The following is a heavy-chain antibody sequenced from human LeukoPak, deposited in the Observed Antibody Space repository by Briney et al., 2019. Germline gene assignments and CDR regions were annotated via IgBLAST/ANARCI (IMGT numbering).Heavy chain of an antibody. CDR1: GFTFSDYY. CDR3: AREHSSSWGYKFDY. CDR2: ISYSGSTI. J-gene: IGHJ4*02. V-gene: IGHV3-11*01. Sequence: GGSQRLSCAASGFTFSDYYMSWIRQSPGKGLEWISHISYSGSTIYYADSVKGRFTISRGNAMNSLSLQINSLRAEDTAVYYCAREHSSSWGYKFDYWGQGTLVTVSS. D-gene: IGHD6-6*01.